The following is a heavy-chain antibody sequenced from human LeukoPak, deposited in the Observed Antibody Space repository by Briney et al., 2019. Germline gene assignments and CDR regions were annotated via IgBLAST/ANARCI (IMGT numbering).Heavy chain of an antibody. D-gene: IGHD5-24*01. CDR1: GGSISAYY. V-gene: IGHV4-59*01. CDR3: ARYGMATIQFFDY. Sequence: SETLSLTCTVSGGSISAYYWSWIRQPPGKGLEWIGYISYSVSTKYNPSLKSRVTISVDTSKNQFSLKLSSVTAADTAVYYCARYGMATIQFFDYWGQGTLFTVSS. CDR2: ISYSVST. J-gene: IGHJ4*02.